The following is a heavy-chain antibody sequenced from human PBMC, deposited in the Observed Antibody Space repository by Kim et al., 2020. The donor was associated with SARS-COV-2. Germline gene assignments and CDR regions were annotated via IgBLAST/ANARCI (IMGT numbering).Heavy chain of an antibody. V-gene: IGHV3-74*01. D-gene: IGHD5-18*01. CDR1: GFTFSSYW. Sequence: GGSLRLSCAASGFTFSSYWMHWVRQAPGKGLVWVSRINSDGSSTSYADSVKGRFTISRDNAKNTLYLQMNSLRAEDTAVYYCARDDGYSYGCYYGMDVWGQGTTVTVSS. CDR3: ARDDGYSYGCYYGMDV. CDR2: INSDGSST. J-gene: IGHJ6*02.